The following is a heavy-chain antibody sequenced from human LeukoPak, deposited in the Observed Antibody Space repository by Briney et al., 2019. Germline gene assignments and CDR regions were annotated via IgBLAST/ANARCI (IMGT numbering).Heavy chain of an antibody. V-gene: IGHV1-3*01. CDR1: GYIYSDYA. J-gene: IGHJ4*02. CDR3: ARARWTSTVTTYYLDY. CDR2: INAGNGKT. D-gene: IGHD4-17*01. Sequence: ASVKVSCNASGYIYSDYAIQWVRQAPGQGLEWIGWINAGNGKTKYSQKFQGRVTITRETSASTAYMELSGLRSEDTAVYYCARARWTSTVTTYYLDYWGQGTLVTVSS.